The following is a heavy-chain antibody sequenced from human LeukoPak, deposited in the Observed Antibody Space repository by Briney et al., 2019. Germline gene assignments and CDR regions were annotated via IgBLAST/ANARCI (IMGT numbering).Heavy chain of an antibody. V-gene: IGHV3-23*01. Sequence: PGGSLRLSCAASGFTFSSYGMSWVRQAPGKGLEWVSAISGSGGSTYYADSVKGRFTISRDNAKNSLYLQMSSLRAEDTAVYYCARGSSSWYYFDSWGQGTLVTVSS. CDR1: GFTFSSYG. CDR2: ISGSGGST. CDR3: ARGSSSWYYFDS. J-gene: IGHJ4*02. D-gene: IGHD6-19*01.